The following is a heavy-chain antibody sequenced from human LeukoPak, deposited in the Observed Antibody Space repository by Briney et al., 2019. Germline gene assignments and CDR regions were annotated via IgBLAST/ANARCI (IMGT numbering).Heavy chain of an antibody. CDR1: GFTFSSYW. D-gene: IGHD2-21*01. CDR3: TRLYCGGGYCYYFDY. Sequence: GVLRLSCAASGFTFSSYWMSWVRQASGKGLEWVGRIRSKSNNYATAYAASVNGRFNISRDDSKNMVYLQMNSLKTEDTAVYYCTRLYCGGGYCYYFDYWGQGTLVTVSS. V-gene: IGHV3-73*01. CDR2: IRSKSNNYAT. J-gene: IGHJ4*02.